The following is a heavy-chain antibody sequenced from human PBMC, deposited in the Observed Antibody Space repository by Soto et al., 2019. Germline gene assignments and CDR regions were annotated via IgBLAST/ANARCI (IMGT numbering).Heavy chain of an antibody. CDR3: ATTSAAGKYYYGMDV. Sequence: GESLKISCKGSGYSFTSYWIGWVRQMPGKGLEWMGIIYPGDSDTRYSPSFQGQVTISADKSISTAYLQWSSLKASDTAMYYCATTSAAGKYYYGMDVWGQGPSVTVSS. CDR1: GYSFTSYW. J-gene: IGHJ6*02. CDR2: IYPGDSDT. D-gene: IGHD6-13*01. V-gene: IGHV5-51*01.